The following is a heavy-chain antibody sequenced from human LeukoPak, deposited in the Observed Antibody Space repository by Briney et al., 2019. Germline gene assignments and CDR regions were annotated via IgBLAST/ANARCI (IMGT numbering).Heavy chain of an antibody. Sequence: SETLSLTCTVSGGSINSSYYYWSWIRQPPGKGLEWIGEINHSGSTNYNPSLKSRVTISVDTSKNQFSLKLSSVTAADTAVYYCARAGRLLWFGELSDGDFDYWGQGTLVTVSS. CDR1: GGSINSSYYY. CDR3: ARAGRLLWFGELSDGDFDY. CDR2: INHSGST. V-gene: IGHV4-39*07. D-gene: IGHD3-10*01. J-gene: IGHJ4*02.